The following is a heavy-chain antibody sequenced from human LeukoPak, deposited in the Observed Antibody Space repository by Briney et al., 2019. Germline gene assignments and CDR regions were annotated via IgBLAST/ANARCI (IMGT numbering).Heavy chain of an antibody. J-gene: IGHJ4*02. CDR3: ARAGTVMLLDY. Sequence: ASVKVSFRTSGYTFSGYYMHWVRQPPGQGLEWMAWINPKNGDTNYAQKFQGRVSMTRDTSISTAYMELSRLRSDDTAVYYCARAGTVMLLDYWGQGTQVTVSS. V-gene: IGHV1-2*02. CDR2: INPKNGDT. D-gene: IGHD3-16*01. CDR1: GYTFSGYY.